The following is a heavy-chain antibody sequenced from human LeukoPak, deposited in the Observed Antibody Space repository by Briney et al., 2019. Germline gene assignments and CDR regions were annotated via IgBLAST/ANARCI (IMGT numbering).Heavy chain of an antibody. V-gene: IGHV3-23*01. Sequence: GGSLTLSCAVSGFTFSSEAMGWVRQLRGGGLKWVSTSSPAGGTTYYAESMKGRFTISRDNPKSTLYLEMNSLRVEDTAVYYCTKVRSGSSNWALRVFGYWGQGALVTVSS. CDR1: GFTFSSEA. CDR3: TKVRSGSSNWALRVFGY. J-gene: IGHJ4*02. D-gene: IGHD4-11*01. CDR2: SSPAGGTT.